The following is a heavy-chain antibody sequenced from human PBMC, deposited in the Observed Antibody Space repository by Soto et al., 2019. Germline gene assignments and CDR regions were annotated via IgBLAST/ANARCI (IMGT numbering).Heavy chain of an antibody. D-gene: IGHD3-3*01. Sequence: QVQLVQSGAEVKKPGSSVKVSCKASGGTFSSYAISWVRQAPGQGLEWMGGIIPIFGTANYAQKFQGRVTITADKSTSTAYMELSRLRSEDTAVYYCARETVMIFGVVIRGYFDYWGQGTLVTVSS. J-gene: IGHJ4*02. CDR1: GGTFSSYA. V-gene: IGHV1-69*06. CDR2: IIPIFGTA. CDR3: ARETVMIFGVVIRGYFDY.